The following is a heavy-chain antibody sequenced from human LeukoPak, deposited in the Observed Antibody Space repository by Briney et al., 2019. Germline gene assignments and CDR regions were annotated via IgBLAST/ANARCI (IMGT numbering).Heavy chain of an antibody. V-gene: IGHV4-30-2*01. Sequence: PSETPSLTCAVSVGSISSGGYSWSWIRQPPGKGLEWIGYIYHSGSTYYNPSLKSRVTISVDRSKNQFSLKLSSVTAADTAVYYCARAPFGYSSSWYSGMDVWGKGTTVTVSS. D-gene: IGHD6-13*01. CDR1: VGSISSGGYS. J-gene: IGHJ6*04. CDR2: IYHSGST. CDR3: ARAPFGYSSSWYSGMDV.